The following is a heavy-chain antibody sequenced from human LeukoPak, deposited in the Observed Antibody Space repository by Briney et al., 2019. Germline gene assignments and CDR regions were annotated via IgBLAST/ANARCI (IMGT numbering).Heavy chain of an antibody. CDR1: GFTFSSYA. Sequence: GGSLRLSCAASGFTFSSYAMHWVRQAPGEGLEWVAVISYDGSNKYYADSVKGRFTISRDNSKNTLYPQMNSLRAEDTAVYYCAREDEAYDAFDIWGQGTMVTVSS. J-gene: IGHJ3*02. CDR2: ISYDGSNK. CDR3: AREDEAYDAFDI. V-gene: IGHV3-30-3*01.